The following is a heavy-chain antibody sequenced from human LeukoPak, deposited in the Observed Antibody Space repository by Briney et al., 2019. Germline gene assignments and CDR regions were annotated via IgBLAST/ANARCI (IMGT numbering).Heavy chain of an antibody. CDR2: IYTSGST. V-gene: IGHV4-4*07. D-gene: IGHD3-10*01. CDR3: ARDEVLLWFGELLFNWFDP. Sequence: PSETLSLTCTVSGGSISSYYWSSIRQPAGKGLEWIGRIYTSGSTNYNPSLKSRVTMSVDTSKNQFSLKLSSVTAADTAVYYCARDEVLLWFGELLFNWFDPWGQGTLVTVSS. CDR1: GGSISSYY. J-gene: IGHJ5*02.